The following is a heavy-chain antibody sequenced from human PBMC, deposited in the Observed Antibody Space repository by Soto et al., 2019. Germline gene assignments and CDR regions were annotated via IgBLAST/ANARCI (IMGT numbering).Heavy chain of an antibody. Sequence: QVQLVESGGGVVQPGRSLRLSCAASGFTFSSYGMHWVRQAPGKGLEWVAVISYDGSNKYYADSVKGRFTISRDNSKNTLYLQMNSLGAEDTAVYYCAKSDDYYDSSGYYLSWGQGTLVTVSS. D-gene: IGHD3-22*01. CDR2: ISYDGSNK. CDR3: AKSDDYYDSSGYYLS. J-gene: IGHJ4*02. CDR1: GFTFSSYG. V-gene: IGHV3-30*18.